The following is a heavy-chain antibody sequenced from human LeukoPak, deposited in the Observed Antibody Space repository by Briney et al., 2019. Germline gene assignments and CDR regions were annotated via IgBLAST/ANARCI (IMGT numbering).Heavy chain of an antibody. CDR2: IYTSGST. CDR1: GGSISSYY. V-gene: IGHV4-4*07. Sequence: PSETLSLTCTVSGGSISSYYWSWIRQPAGKGLEWIGRIYTSGSTNYNPSLKSRVTMSVDTSKNQFSLKLSSVTAADTAVYYCARTAFDGWLPIPYYFDYRGQGTLVTVSS. CDR3: ARTAFDGWLPIPYYFDY. D-gene: IGHD6-19*01. J-gene: IGHJ4*02.